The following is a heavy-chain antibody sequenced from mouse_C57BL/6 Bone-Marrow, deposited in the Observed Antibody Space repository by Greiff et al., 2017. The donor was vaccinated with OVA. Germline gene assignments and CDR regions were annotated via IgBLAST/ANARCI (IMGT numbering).Heavy chain of an antibody. CDR1: GYAFTNYL. CDR3: ARASYYYGSRPFDY. Sequence: VQLQQSGAELVRPGTSVKVSCKASGYAFTNYLIEWVKQRPGQGLEWIGVINPGSGGTKYNEKFKGKATLTADKSSSTAYMQLSSLTSEDSAVYFCARASYYYGSRPFDYWGQGTTLTVSS. D-gene: IGHD1-1*01. J-gene: IGHJ2*01. CDR2: INPGSGGT. V-gene: IGHV1-54*01.